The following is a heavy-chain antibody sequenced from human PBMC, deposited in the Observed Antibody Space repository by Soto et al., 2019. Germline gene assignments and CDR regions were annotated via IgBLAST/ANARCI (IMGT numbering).Heavy chain of an antibody. J-gene: IGHJ4*02. V-gene: IGHV3-23*01. CDR1: GFTFSDHA. CDR3: VRKGGSFYGPFDY. Sequence: EVQLLESGGGLVQPGGSLRLSCAASGFTFSDHAMSWVRQAPGKGLEWVSTIRGTDGTTYYSDSVKGRFTISRDNSKNTLYLQMDCLRAEDAAIYYCVRKGGSFYGPFDYWGQGTLVTVSS. CDR2: IRGTDGTT. D-gene: IGHD1-26*01.